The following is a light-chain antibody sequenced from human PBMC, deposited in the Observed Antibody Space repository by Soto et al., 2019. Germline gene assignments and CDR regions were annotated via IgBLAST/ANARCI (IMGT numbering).Light chain of an antibody. V-gene: IGKV1-39*01. CDR2: AAS. CDR1: QSISSY. J-gene: IGKJ1*01. Sequence: DLQMTQSPSSLSASVGDRVTITCRASQSISSYLNWYQQKPGKAPKLLIYAASSLQSGVPSRFSGSRSWTDFTLTISSLQPEDFATYYCQQSYSTPPWTFGQGTKVEIK. CDR3: QQSYSTPPWT.